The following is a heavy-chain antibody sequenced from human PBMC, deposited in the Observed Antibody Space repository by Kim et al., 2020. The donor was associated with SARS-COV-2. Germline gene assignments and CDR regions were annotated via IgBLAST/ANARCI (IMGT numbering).Heavy chain of an antibody. CDR1: GGTFSSYA. CDR2: IIPILGIA. Sequence: SVKVSCKASGGTFSSYAISWVRQAPGQGLEWMGRIIPILGIANYAQKFQGRVTITADKSTSTAYMELSSLRSEDTAVYYCARLEGDSQVVPAAMTYYYYYGMDVWGQGTTVTVSS. CDR3: ARLEGDSQVVPAAMTYYYYYGMDV. D-gene: IGHD2-2*01. J-gene: IGHJ6*02. V-gene: IGHV1-69*04.